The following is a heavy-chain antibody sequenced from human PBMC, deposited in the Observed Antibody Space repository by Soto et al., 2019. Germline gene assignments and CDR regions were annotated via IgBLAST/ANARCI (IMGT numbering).Heavy chain of an antibody. CDR2: MSHSGGT. J-gene: IGHJ3*02. D-gene: IGHD1-1*01. Sequence: QVQLQQWGAGLLEPAETLSLTCAVYGGSISRSNNYYWSWIRLPPGKRLEWIGEMSHSGGTHFNPSLKSRVTISVDRSKNQFSLKMSSVTAEDTALYYCARVERGTATTVVDAFDIWGPGTMVTVSS. CDR1: GGSISRSNNYY. CDR3: ARVERGTATTVVDAFDI. V-gene: IGHV4-34*01.